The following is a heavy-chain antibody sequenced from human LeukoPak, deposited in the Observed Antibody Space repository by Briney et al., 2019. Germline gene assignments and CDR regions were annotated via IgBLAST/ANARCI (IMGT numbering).Heavy chain of an antibody. CDR1: GGSVSSSDNY. D-gene: IGHD3/OR15-3a*01. CDR2: LSYSGSA. V-gene: IGHV4-39*07. Sequence: SETLSLTCSVSGGSVSSSDNYWGWIRQPPGKTLEWIGSLSYSGSANYNPPLESRAAISLDMPKNQFSLRLSSVTAADTAVYFCARAPHDFLTAVPSRVFDLWGQGILVTVSS. CDR3: ARAPHDFLTAVPSRVFDL. J-gene: IGHJ4*02.